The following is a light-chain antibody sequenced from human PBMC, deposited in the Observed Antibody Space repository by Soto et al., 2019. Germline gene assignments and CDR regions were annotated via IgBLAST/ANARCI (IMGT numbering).Light chain of an antibody. CDR1: QTVGSN. V-gene: IGKV3D-15*01. CDR3: QEYTDWSST. Sequence: DIVLTQSPDPLSVSPGERATLSCRASQTVGSNLAWYQQKPGQAPRLLIYGASTRASDTPTRFSGSGSGTDFTLSISSLQSEDVAVYYCQEYTDWSSTFGQGTKVDIK. J-gene: IGKJ2*01. CDR2: GAS.